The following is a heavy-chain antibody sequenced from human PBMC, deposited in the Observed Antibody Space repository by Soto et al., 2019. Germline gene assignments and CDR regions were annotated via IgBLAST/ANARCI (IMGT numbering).Heavy chain of an antibody. Sequence: SVKVSCKASGGTFSSFAISWMRQAPGQGLEWMGGINPMFGTADYAQNFQGRVTVTADESTHTAYLELSSLRPEDTAVYFCARDPYYYDIGGYPSRYNWFDPWGQGTLLTVSS. CDR1: GGTFSSFA. CDR2: INPMFGTA. CDR3: ARDPYYYDIGGYPSRYNWFDP. D-gene: IGHD3-22*01. V-gene: IGHV1-69*13. J-gene: IGHJ5*02.